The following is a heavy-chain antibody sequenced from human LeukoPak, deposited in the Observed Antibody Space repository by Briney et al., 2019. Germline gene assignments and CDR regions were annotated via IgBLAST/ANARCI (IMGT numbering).Heavy chain of an antibody. CDR2: IYDSGST. D-gene: IGHD7-27*01. J-gene: IGHJ4*02. Sequence: PSETLSLTCTVSGGSISSYCWSWVRQPPGKGLEWIWFIYDSGSTYYNPSLKGRVTISGDTSKNQFSLKLSSVTAADTAVYYCARHFPASNRGFVDYWGQGTLVTVSS. CDR3: ARHFPASNRGFVDY. CDR1: GGSISSYC. V-gene: IGHV4-59*08.